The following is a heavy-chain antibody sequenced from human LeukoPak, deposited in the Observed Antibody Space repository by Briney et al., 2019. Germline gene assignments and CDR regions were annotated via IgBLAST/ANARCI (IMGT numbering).Heavy chain of an antibody. CDR3: AAAAHDAFDI. CDR2: ISYDGSNK. CDR1: GFTFSSYG. V-gene: IGHV3-30*03. D-gene: IGHD2-2*01. J-gene: IGHJ3*02. Sequence: GGSLRLSCAASGFTFSSYGMHWVRQAPGKGLGWVAVISYDGSNKYYADSVKGRFTISRDNSKNTLYLQMNSLRAEDTAVYYCAAAAHDAFDIWGQGTMVTVSS.